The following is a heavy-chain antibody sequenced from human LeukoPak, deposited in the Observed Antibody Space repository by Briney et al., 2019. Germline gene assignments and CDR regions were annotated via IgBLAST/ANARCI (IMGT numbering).Heavy chain of an antibody. D-gene: IGHD3-16*02. Sequence: PSQTLSLTCTVSGGSISSGDYYWSWIRQPPGKGLEWIGYIYYSGSTYYNPSLKSRVTISVDTSKNQFSLKLSSVTAADTAVYYCARAGGYVWGSYRDYYFDYWGQGTLVTVSS. V-gene: IGHV4-30-4*01. CDR1: GGSISSGDYY. CDR2: IYYSGST. J-gene: IGHJ4*02. CDR3: ARAGGYVWGSYRDYYFDY.